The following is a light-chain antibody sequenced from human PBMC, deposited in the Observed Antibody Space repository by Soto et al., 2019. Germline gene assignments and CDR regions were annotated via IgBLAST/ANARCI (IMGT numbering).Light chain of an antibody. CDR3: QQYDHLPRM. Sequence: DIQMIQSPSSLSASVGDRVTITCQASQEISNYLNWYQQKPGKAPKLLIYDASNLERGVPSRFSGRGSGTDFTFTISSLQPEDFATYYCQQYDHLPRMFGRGTKVEIK. V-gene: IGKV1-33*01. CDR2: DAS. CDR1: QEISNY. J-gene: IGKJ1*01.